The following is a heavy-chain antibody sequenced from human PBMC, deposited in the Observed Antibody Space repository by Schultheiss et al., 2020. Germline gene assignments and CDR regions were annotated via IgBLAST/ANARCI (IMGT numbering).Heavy chain of an antibody. V-gene: IGHV1-46*01. J-gene: IGHJ3*02. CDR2: INPSGGST. Sequence: GGSLRLSCAASGFTFSSYGMHWVRQAPGQGLEWMGIINPSGGSTSYAQKFQGRVTMTRDTSTSTAYMELRSLRSDDTAVYYCARPEGYCSGASCPPYAFDIWGQGTMVTVSS. CDR3: ARPEGYCSGASCPPYAFDI. CDR1: GFTFSSYG. D-gene: IGHD2-15*01.